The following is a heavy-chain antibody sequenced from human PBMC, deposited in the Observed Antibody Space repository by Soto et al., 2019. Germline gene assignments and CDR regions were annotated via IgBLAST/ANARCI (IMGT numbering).Heavy chain of an antibody. V-gene: IGHV1-69*04. D-gene: IGHD6-19*01. J-gene: IGHJ5*02. CDR1: GGTLSSYT. CDR2: LIPIAKIP. CDR3: VREHEESSGWYKEMMGWFDP. Sequence: SLKGSCKASGGTLSSYTISWVRQAPGQGLEWMGRLIPIAKIPNYAQKFQDRVTITADTSTTTVYMELSNLRSEDTAVYYCVREHEESSGWYKEMMGWFDPWG.